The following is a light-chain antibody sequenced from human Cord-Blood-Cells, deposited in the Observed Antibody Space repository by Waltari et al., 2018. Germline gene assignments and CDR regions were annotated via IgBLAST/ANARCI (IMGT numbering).Light chain of an antibody. J-gene: IGKJ2*01. CDR2: DAS. CDR3: QQYDNLPGDT. Sequence: DIQMTQSPSSLSASVGDRVTITCQASLDISNYLNWYQQKPGKAPKLLIYDASNLETGVPSRFSGSGSGTDFTFTISSLQPEDIATYYCQQYDNLPGDTFGQGTKLEIK. CDR1: LDISNY. V-gene: IGKV1-33*01.